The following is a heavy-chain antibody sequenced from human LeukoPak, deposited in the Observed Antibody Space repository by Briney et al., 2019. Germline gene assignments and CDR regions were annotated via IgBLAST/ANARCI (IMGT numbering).Heavy chain of an antibody. V-gene: IGHV1-24*01. J-gene: IGHJ4*02. CDR1: GYTLTELS. D-gene: IGHD1-1*01. CDR3: ATGVSNWNFRDY. Sequence: GASVKVSCKVSGYTLTELSMHWVRQAPGKGLEWMGGFDPEDGETIYAQKFQGRVTMTEDTSTDTAYMELSSLRSEDTAVYYCATGVSNWNFRDYWGQGTLVTVSS. CDR2: FDPEDGET.